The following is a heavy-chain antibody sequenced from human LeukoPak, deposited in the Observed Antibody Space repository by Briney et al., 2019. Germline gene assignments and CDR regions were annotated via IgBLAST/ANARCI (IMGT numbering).Heavy chain of an antibody. V-gene: IGHV3-21*01. D-gene: IGHD6-13*01. J-gene: IGHJ4*02. CDR3: ARLGSIAAAGTPDY. CDR2: ISSIRNYI. Sequence: GGSLRLSCAASKFTFSDYSMSWVRQAPGKGLEWVSSISSIRNYIYYADSVKGRFTVSRDNAKNSLYLQMNSLRAEDTAVYYCARLGSIAAAGTPDYWGQGTLVTVSS. CDR1: KFTFSDYS.